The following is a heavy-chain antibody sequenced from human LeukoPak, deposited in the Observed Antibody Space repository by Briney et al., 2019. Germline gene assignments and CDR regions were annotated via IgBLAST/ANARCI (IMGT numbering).Heavy chain of an antibody. D-gene: IGHD3-9*01. CDR2: MNPNSGNT. CDR1: GSPFTTYD. Sequence: GPVKVSSKAPGSPFTTYDINWVRPATGQGLGWMGWMNPNSGNTGYAQRFQGRVTMTRNTSINTAYMELSSLTSEDTAVYYCARETTIPPYYFDYWGLGTLVTVSS. CDR3: ARETTIPPYYFDY. J-gene: IGHJ4*02. V-gene: IGHV1-8*01.